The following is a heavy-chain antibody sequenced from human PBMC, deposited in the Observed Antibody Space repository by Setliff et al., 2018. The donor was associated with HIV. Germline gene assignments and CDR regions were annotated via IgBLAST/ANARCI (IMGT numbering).Heavy chain of an antibody. CDR1: GGSTSSSSYY. D-gene: IGHD3-22*01. J-gene: IGHJ3*02. Sequence: SETLSLTCTVAGGSTSSSSYYWGWIRQPPGMGLEWIASIYHNGNTYYNPSLKSRVTISVDKSKNQFSLKLSSVTAADTAVYYCARSITMIIVAPGAFDIWGQGTMVTVSS. CDR3: ARSITMIIVAPGAFDI. V-gene: IGHV4-39*07. CDR2: IYHNGNT.